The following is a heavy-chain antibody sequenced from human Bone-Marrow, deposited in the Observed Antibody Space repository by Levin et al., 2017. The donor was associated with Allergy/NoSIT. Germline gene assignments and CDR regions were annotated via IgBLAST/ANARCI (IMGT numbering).Heavy chain of an antibody. Sequence: PGGSLRLSCAASGLPFSNIWMSWVRQAPGKGLEWVGRIRSKTAGGTTDYAAPVTGRFTISRDDLKDTVYLQMNSLKTEDTAVYYCATDVEKGAFDSWGQGTMGEVSS. V-gene: IGHV3-15*01. CDR1: GLPFSNIW. CDR2: IRSKTAGGTT. J-gene: IGHJ3*02. CDR3: ATDVEKGAFDS.